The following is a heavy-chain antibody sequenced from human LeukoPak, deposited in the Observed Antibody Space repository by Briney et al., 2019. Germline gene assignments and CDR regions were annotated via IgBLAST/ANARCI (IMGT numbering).Heavy chain of an antibody. V-gene: IGHV4-59*01. Sequence: SETLSLTCTLSGGSISTYYWSWVRQPPGKGLEWIGYIYYTGSTDYNPSLKSRVTMSVDTSKNQCSLKLSSVTAADTTVYPCAVGSGRGEFDPWGQGTLVTVSS. CDR2: IYYTGST. J-gene: IGHJ5*02. CDR1: GGSISTYY. D-gene: IGHD3-16*01. CDR3: AVGSGRGEFDP.